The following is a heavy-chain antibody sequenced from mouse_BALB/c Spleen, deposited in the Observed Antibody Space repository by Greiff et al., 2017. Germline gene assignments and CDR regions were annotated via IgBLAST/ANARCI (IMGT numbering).Heavy chain of an antibody. CDR1: GYSITSDYV. V-gene: IGHV3-2*02. J-gene: IGHJ3*01. CDR3: ARQGCWYGNLLAY. CDR2: ISYSGST. D-gene: IGHD2-10*02. Sequence: DVQLQESGPGLVQPSQSLSLTCTVTGYSITSDYVWYWIRQFPGNKLEWMGNISYSGSTSYNPSLKSRISITRDTSKNQFFLQLNSVTTEDTATYYCARQGCWYGNLLAYWGQGTLVTVSA.